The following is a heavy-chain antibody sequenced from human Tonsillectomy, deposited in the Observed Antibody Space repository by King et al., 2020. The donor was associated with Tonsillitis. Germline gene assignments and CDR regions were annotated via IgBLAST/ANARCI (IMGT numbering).Heavy chain of an antibody. CDR1: GFAFSSYA. J-gene: IGHJ3*02. V-gene: IGHV3-30*02. CDR2: IRYDGSNK. Sequence: HVQLVESGGGVVQPGGSLRLSCAAAGFAFSSYAMHWVRQAPGKGLEWVSLIRYDGSNKYYADSVKGRFTISRDNSKNTLYLQMNSLRAEDTAVYYCAKGRIRLWDAFDIWGQGTMVTVSS. D-gene: IGHD5-18*01. CDR3: AKGRIRLWDAFDI.